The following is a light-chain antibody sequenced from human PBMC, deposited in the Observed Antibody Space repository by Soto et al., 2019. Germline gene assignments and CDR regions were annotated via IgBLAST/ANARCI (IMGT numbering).Light chain of an antibody. CDR2: GNS. CDR1: RSNIGAGYD. Sequence: QSALTQPHSVSGAPGQRVTISCTGSRSNIGAGYDVHWYQQLPGTAPKLLIYGNSNRPSGVPDRFSGSKSGTSASLAITGLQAEDEADYYCQSYDSSLSGYVFGTGTKVTVL. J-gene: IGLJ1*01. V-gene: IGLV1-40*01. CDR3: QSYDSSLSGYV.